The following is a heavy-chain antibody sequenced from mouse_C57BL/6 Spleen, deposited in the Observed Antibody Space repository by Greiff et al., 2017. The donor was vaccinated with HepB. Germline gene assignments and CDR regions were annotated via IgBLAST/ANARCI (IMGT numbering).Heavy chain of an antibody. CDR2: IYPRSGNT. CDR1: GYTFTSYG. J-gene: IGHJ2*01. Sequence: VQLQQSGAELARPGASVKLSCKASGYTFTSYGISWVKQRTGQGLEWIGEIYPRSGNTYYNEKFKGKATLTADKSSSTAYMELRSLTSEDSAVYFFARDSNYVFDYWGQGTTLTVSS. CDR3: ARDSNYVFDY. D-gene: IGHD2-5*01. V-gene: IGHV1-81*01.